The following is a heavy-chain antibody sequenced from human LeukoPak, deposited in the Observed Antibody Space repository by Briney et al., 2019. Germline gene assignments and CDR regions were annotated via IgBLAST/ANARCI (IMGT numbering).Heavy chain of an antibody. CDR2: IYYSGST. V-gene: IGHV4-59*08. Sequence: SETLSLTCTVSGGSISSYYWSWIRQPPGKGLEWIGYIYYSGSTNYNPSLKSRVTISVDTSKNQFSLKLSSVTAADTAVYYCARHLTTVTLYYYGMDVWGQGTTVTVSS. CDR3: ARHLTTVTLYYYGMDV. CDR1: GGSISSYY. J-gene: IGHJ6*02. D-gene: IGHD4-11*01.